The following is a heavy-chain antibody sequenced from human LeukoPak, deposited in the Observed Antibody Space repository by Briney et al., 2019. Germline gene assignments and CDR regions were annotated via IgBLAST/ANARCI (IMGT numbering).Heavy chain of an antibody. V-gene: IGHV1-69*01. CDR3: ARDCRGYSGYEPIRRRGSGGSCYDY. Sequence: SVKVSCRASGGTFSSYAISWVRQAPGQGLEWMGGIIPIFGTANYAQKFQGRVTITADESTSTAYMELSSLRSEDTAVYYCARDCRGYSGYEPIRRRGSGGSCYDYWGQGTLVTVSS. CDR2: IIPIFGTA. CDR1: GGTFSSYA. J-gene: IGHJ4*02. D-gene: IGHD5-12*01.